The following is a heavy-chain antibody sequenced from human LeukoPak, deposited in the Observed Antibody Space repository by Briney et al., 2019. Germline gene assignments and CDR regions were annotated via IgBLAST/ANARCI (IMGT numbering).Heavy chain of an antibody. D-gene: IGHD4-23*01. CDR2: IYYSGST. Sequence: SETLSLTCTVSGGSISSGGYYWSWIRQHPGKGLEWIGYIYYSGSTYYNPSLKGRVTISVDTSKNQFSLKLSSVTAADTAVYYCARGTTVVTPEYFQHWGQGTLVTVSS. CDR3: ARGTTVVTPEYFQH. J-gene: IGHJ1*01. V-gene: IGHV4-31*03. CDR1: GGSISSGGYY.